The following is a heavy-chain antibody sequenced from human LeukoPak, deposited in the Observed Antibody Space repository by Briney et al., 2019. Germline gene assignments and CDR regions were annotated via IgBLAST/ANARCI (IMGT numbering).Heavy chain of an antibody. CDR3: ARVGATYDAFDI. V-gene: IGHV4-61*01. CDR2: IYYSGST. J-gene: IGHJ3*02. D-gene: IGHD1-26*01. Sequence: SETLSLTCTVSGGSVSSGSYYWSWVRQPPGKGLEWIGYIYYSGSTNYNPSLKSRVTISVDTSKNQFSLKLSSVTAADTAVYYCARVGATYDAFDIWGQGTMVTVSS. CDR1: GGSVSSGSYY.